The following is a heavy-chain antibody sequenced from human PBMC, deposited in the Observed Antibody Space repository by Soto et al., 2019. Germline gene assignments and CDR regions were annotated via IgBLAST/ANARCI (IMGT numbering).Heavy chain of an antibody. Sequence: SVKVSCKASGGTFSSYAISWVRQAPGQGLEWMGGIIPIFGTANYAQKFQGGVTITADESTSTAYMELSSLRSEDTAVYYCARFNETGTTRIFAFDIWGQGTMVTVSS. V-gene: IGHV1-69*13. CDR2: IIPIFGTA. J-gene: IGHJ3*02. CDR3: ARFNETGTTRIFAFDI. CDR1: GGTFSSYA. D-gene: IGHD1-7*01.